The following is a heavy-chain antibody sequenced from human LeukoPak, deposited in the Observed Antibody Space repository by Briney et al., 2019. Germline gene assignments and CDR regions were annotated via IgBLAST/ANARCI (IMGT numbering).Heavy chain of an antibody. Sequence: GRSLRLSCAASGFTFSSYAMHWVRQAPGKGLEWVAVISYDGSNKYYADSVKGRFTISRDNAKNSLYLQMNSLRAEDTAVYYCARDHRLYGMDVWGQGTTVTVSS. CDR1: GFTFSSYA. D-gene: IGHD6-19*01. CDR3: ARDHRLYGMDV. J-gene: IGHJ6*02. CDR2: ISYDGSNK. V-gene: IGHV3-30*04.